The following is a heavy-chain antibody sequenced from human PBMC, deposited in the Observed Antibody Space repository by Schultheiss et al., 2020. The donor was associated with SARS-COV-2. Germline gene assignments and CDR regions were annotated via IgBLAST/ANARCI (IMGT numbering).Heavy chain of an antibody. CDR3: ARSVGSSWYDFDY. CDR1: GGSISSSSYY. Sequence: SQTLSLTCTVSGGSISSSSYYWGWIRQPPGKGLEWIGEINHSGSTYYNPSLKSRVTISVDTSKNQFSLKLSSVTAADTAVYYCARSVGSSWYDFDYWGQGTLVTVSS. D-gene: IGHD6-13*01. J-gene: IGHJ4*02. CDR2: INHSGST. V-gene: IGHV4-39*07.